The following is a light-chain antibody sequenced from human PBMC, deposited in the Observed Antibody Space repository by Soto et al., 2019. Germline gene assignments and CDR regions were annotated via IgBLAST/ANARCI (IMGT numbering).Light chain of an antibody. J-gene: IGKJ3*01. V-gene: IGKV3-15*01. CDR3: QHYKYCTPAFT. CDR2: GAS. CDR1: QSLSSN. Sequence: EIVMTQSPATLSVSPGERATLSCRASQSLSSNLVWYQQKHGQAPRRLIYGASTRASGIPARFSGSGSGTEFTLTISSRQSEDFALYYCQHYKYCTPAFTFGHGTKVDL.